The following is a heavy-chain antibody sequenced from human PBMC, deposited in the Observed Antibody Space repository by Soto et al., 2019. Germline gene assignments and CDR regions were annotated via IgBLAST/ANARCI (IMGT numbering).Heavy chain of an antibody. CDR2: ISAYNGNT. CDR3: ARDVGGWHTY. Sequence: QVQLVQSGAEVKKPGASVKVSCKASGYTFTSYGISWVRQAPGQGLEWMGWISAYNGNTHYTQKLQGRVTMTTHTSTSTDYMELRSLRYNDTAVYYRARDVGGWHTYWGQGTLVTVSS. V-gene: IGHV1-18*01. J-gene: IGHJ4*02. D-gene: IGHD6-19*01. CDR1: GYTFTSYG.